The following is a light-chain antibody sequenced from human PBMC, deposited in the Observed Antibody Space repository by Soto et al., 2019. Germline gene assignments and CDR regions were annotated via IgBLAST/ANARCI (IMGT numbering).Light chain of an antibody. Sequence: EIVLTQSPATLSLSPGERATLTCRASQSISDYLAWYQQKPGQAPRLLIYAASSRATGIPARFSGSGSGTDFTLTISSLEPEDCAVYYCQQYGSSPGTFGKGTKVDIK. V-gene: IGKV3-11*01. J-gene: IGKJ1*01. CDR3: QQYGSSPGT. CDR2: AAS. CDR1: QSISDY.